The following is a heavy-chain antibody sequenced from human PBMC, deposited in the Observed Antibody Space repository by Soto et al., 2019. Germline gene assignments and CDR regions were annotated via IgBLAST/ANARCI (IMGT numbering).Heavy chain of an antibody. D-gene: IGHD2-15*01. J-gene: IGHJ5*02. Sequence: SETLSLTCTVSGGSTSSTSYYWGWIRQPPGKGLEWIGSIFYSGNTYYNPSLKSRLTISVDTSKNQFSLKLSSVTAADTAVYYCARVVVVAATPRWFDPWGQGTLVTVS. CDR2: IFYSGNT. CDR1: GGSTSSTSYY. CDR3: ARVVVVAATPRWFDP. V-gene: IGHV4-39*07.